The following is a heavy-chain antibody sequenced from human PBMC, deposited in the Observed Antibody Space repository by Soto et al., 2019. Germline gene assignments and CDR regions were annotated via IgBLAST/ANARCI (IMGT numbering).Heavy chain of an antibody. Sequence: QVQLVESGGGVVQPGRSLRLSCAASGFTFTDYAMHWVRQSPGKGLEWLAIIWPDGNNRYNEDAVKGRFTISRDNSKNTMSLQIDNLSVEDSAVFHCVRDGELRKLNFDYWGRGTQVIVYS. D-gene: IGHD3-3*01. J-gene: IGHJ4*02. CDR1: GFTFTDYA. CDR3: VRDGELRKLNFDY. CDR2: IWPDGNNR. V-gene: IGHV3-33*08.